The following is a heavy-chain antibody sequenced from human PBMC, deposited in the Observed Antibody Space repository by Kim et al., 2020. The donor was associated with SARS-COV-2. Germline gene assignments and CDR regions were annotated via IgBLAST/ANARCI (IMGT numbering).Heavy chain of an antibody. CDR1: GGTFSSYA. CDR2: IIPILGIA. J-gene: IGHJ4*02. V-gene: IGHV1-69*04. CDR3: ARGTMATPNFDY. Sequence: SVKVSCKASGGTFSSYAISWVRQAPGQGLEWMGRIIPILGIANYAQKFQGRVTITADKSTSTAYMELISLRSEDTAVYYCARGTMATPNFDYWGQGTLVTVSS. D-gene: IGHD5-12*01.